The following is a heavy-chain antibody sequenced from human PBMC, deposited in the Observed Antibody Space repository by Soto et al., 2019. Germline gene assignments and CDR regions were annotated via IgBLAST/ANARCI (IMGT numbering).Heavy chain of an antibody. J-gene: IGHJ6*03. CDR3: TRDRWGIAAEKKYYYYMDV. Sequence: GGSLRLSCTASGFTFGDYAMSWFRQAPGKGLEWVGFIRSKAYGGTTEYAASVKGRFTISRDDSKSIAYLQMNSLKTEDTAVYYCTRDRWGIAAEKKYYYYMDVWGKGTTVTVSS. CDR1: GFTFGDYA. D-gene: IGHD6-13*01. CDR2: IRSKAYGGTT. V-gene: IGHV3-49*03.